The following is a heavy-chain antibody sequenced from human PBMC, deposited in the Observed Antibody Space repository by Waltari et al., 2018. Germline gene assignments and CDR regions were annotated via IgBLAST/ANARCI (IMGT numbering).Heavy chain of an antibody. CDR3: ARYCSGSCYGGLDY. D-gene: IGHD6-19*01. Sequence: ELQRLASGGNVVQPGGWQCLSGARCGCHFAVSGLARVSLAPGKGLVGVSVIGAREATTWHADSVKGRLTISGANSRNTRFLQLDSLRAEDTAIYYCARYCSGSCYGGLDYWGRGTLVTASS. CDR1: GCHFAVSG. J-gene: IGHJ4*02. V-gene: IGHV3-23*01. CDR2: IGAREATT.